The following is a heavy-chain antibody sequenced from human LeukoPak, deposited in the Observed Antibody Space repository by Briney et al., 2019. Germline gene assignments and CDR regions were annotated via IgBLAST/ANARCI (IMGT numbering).Heavy chain of an antibody. J-gene: IGHJ6*02. CDR2: ISGSGGST. CDR1: GFTFSSYA. D-gene: IGHD3-22*01. Sequence: GGSPRLSCAASGFTFSSYAMSWVRQAPGKGLEWVSAISGSGGSTYYADSVKGRFTISRDNSKNTLYLQMNSLRAEDTAVYYCAKDWHSSGYFPYYGMDVWGQGTTVTVSS. CDR3: AKDWHSSGYFPYYGMDV. V-gene: IGHV3-23*01.